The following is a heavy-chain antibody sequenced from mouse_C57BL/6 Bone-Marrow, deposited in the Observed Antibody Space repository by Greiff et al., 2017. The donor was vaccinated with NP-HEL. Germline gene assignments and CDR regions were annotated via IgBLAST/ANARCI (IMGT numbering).Heavy chain of an antibody. J-gene: IGHJ2*01. V-gene: IGHV1-15*01. D-gene: IGHD1-1*01. CDR2: IDPETGGT. CDR3: TRSYYYYGSSHYFDY. Sequence: QVQLKESGAELVRPGASVTLSCKASGYTFTDYEMHWVKQTPVHGLEWIGAIDPETGGTAYNQKFKGKAILTADKSSSTTYMELRSLTSEDSAVYYCTRSYYYYGSSHYFDYWGQGTTLTVSS. CDR1: GYTFTDYE.